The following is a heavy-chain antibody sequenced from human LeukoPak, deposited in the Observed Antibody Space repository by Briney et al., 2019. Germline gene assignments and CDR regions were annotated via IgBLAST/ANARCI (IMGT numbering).Heavy chain of an antibody. Sequence: ASVKVSCKASGYTFTSYGISWVRQAPGQGLEWMGWISAYNGNTNYAQKFQGRVTMTRDTSTSTVYMELSSLRSEDTAVYYCARYWGPPGALDYWGQGTLVTVSS. CDR1: GYTFTSYG. V-gene: IGHV1-18*01. CDR3: ARYWGPPGALDY. CDR2: ISAYNGNT. J-gene: IGHJ4*02. D-gene: IGHD7-27*01.